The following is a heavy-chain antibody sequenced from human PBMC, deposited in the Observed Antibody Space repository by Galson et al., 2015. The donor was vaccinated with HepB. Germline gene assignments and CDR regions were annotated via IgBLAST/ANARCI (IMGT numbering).Heavy chain of an antibody. Sequence: SEPLSLTCTVSGDSITDYYWTWIRQPPGKGLDWIGTIYYSGNTYYNPSLKGRVTISVDMSKNQFSLRLSSVTAADPAVYYCARAYYGDNDAFDIWGQGTMVTVSS. CDR3: ARAYYGDNDAFDI. D-gene: IGHD4-17*01. J-gene: IGHJ3*02. V-gene: IGHV4-59*01. CDR1: GDSITDYY. CDR2: IYYSGNT.